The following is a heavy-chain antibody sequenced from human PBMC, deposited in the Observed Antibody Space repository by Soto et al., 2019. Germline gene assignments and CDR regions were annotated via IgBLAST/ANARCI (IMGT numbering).Heavy chain of an antibody. CDR3: ARVWGALAPIAGWFGP. Sequence: QVQLQESGPGLVKPSGTLSLTCAVSNGSITSGNWWSWVRQPPGKGLEGFGDMYQTGSTNYNPSLRCRVIISVDKSKNNFSLSLSSVTAADTAVYFCARVWGALAPIAGWFGPWGRGILVTVSS. CDR1: NGSITSGNW. J-gene: IGHJ5*02. D-gene: IGHD3-16*01. V-gene: IGHV4-4*02. CDR2: MYQTGST.